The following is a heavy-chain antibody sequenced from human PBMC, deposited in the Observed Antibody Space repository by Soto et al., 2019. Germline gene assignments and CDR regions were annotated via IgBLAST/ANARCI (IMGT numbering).Heavy chain of an antibody. D-gene: IGHD3-22*01. J-gene: IGHJ4*02. CDR2: INPSGGSA. V-gene: IGHV1-46*02. CDR1: GYTFNTYG. Sequence: GASVKVSCKASGYTFNTYGITWVRQAPGQGLEWMGIINPSGGSASYAQKFQGRVTMTRDTSTSTVYMELSSLRSEDTAVYYCAREGSGYYDSSGYYYRSYYFDYWGQGTLVTVSS. CDR3: AREGSGYYDSSGYYYRSYYFDY.